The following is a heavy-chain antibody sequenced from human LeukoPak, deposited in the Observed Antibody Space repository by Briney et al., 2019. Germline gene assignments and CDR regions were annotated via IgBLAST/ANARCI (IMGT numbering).Heavy chain of an antibody. CDR2: ISGSGVST. J-gene: IGHJ4*02. CDR1: GFTFSSYA. V-gene: IGHV3-23*01. CDR3: AKEKRSIAVAGPDY. Sequence: GGSLRLSCAASGFTFSSYAMSWVRQAPGKGLEWVSAISGSGVSTYYADSVKCRFPNSRENSKNTLYLQMNSLRAEDTAVYYCAKEKRSIAVAGPDYWGQGTLVTVSS. D-gene: IGHD6-19*01.